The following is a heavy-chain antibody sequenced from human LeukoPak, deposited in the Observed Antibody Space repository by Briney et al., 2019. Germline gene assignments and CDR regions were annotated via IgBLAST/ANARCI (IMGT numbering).Heavy chain of an antibody. Sequence: PGGSLRLSCAASGFTFSDYYMSWIRQAPGKGLEWVSSISFSSTYIYYADSVKGRFTISRDNAKNSLYLQMNSLRAEDTAVYYCARDLFDYMDVWGKGTTVTVSS. CDR3: ARDLFDYMDV. CDR2: ISFSSTYI. CDR1: GFTFSDYY. D-gene: IGHD2-21*01. J-gene: IGHJ6*03. V-gene: IGHV3-11*06.